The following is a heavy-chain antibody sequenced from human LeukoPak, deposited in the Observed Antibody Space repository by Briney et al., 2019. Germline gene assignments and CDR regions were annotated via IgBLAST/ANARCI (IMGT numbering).Heavy chain of an antibody. CDR2: INSSSSYI. J-gene: IGHJ4*02. Sequence: GGSLRLSCAASGFTFSSYSMNWVRQAPGKGLEWVSSINSSSSYIYYADSVKGRFTISRDNAKNSLYLQMNSMRADDTAVYYCARGDTAMPDYWGQGTLVTVSS. CDR1: GFTFSSYS. V-gene: IGHV3-21*01. CDR3: ARGDTAMPDY. D-gene: IGHD5-18*01.